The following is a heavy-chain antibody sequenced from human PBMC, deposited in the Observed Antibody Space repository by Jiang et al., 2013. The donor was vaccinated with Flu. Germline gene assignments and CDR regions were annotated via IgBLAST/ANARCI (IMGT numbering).Heavy chain of an antibody. CDR3: ARGSGNSGWYAGDTTDY. D-gene: IGHD6-19*01. Sequence: QSGSELKKPGASVKVSCKASGYTFTSYAMNWVRQAPGQGLEWMGWINTNTGNPTYAQGFTGRFVFSLDTSVSTAYLQISSLKAEDTAVYYCARGSGNSGWYAGDTTDYWGQGTLVTVSS. CDR2: INTNTGNP. CDR1: GYTFTSYA. V-gene: IGHV7-4-1*02. J-gene: IGHJ4*02.